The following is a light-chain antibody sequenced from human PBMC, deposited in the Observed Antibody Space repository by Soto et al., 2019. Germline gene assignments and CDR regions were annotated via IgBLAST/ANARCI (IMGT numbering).Light chain of an antibody. CDR3: KQFGGSSRT. J-gene: IGKJ1*01. V-gene: IGKV3-15*01. Sequence: EIIMTQSPATLSVSPGERVTLSCRASQSISGNLAWYQHKPGQAPRLLISGASARATAFPARFSGSGSGTEFTLTIRSLQSEDFAVYYCKQFGGSSRTFGQGTKVDIK. CDR1: QSISGN. CDR2: GAS.